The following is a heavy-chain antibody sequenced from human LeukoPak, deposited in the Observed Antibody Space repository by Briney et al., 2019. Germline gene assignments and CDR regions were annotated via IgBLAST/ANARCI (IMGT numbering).Heavy chain of an antibody. D-gene: IGHD1-26*01. J-gene: IGHJ4*02. Sequence: GASVKVSCKASGGTFSSYAISWMRQAPGQGLEWMGGIIPTFGTANYAQKFQGRVTITADESTSTAYMELSSLRSEDTAVYYCARDDPSGSYYPLFDYWGQGTLVTVSS. CDR2: IIPTFGTA. V-gene: IGHV1-69*13. CDR1: GGTFSSYA. CDR3: ARDDPSGSYYPLFDY.